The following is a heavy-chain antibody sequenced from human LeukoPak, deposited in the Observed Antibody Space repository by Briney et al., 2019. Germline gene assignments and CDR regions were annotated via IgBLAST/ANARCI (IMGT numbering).Heavy chain of an antibody. J-gene: IGHJ4*02. CDR2: IFYSGST. V-gene: IGHV4-34*12. Sequence: SETLSLTCAVYGGSFSGYYWSWIRQPPGKGLEWIGNIFYSGSTYYGPSLKSRLTISLDTSRNQFSLKLSSVTAADTAVYYCARWSIAAAGSGGDYFDYWGQGTLVTVSS. CDR3: ARWSIAAAGSGGDYFDY. D-gene: IGHD6-13*01. CDR1: GGSFSGYY.